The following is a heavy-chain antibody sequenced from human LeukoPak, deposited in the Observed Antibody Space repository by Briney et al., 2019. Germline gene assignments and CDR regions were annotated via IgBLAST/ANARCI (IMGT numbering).Heavy chain of an antibody. Sequence: GGSLRLSCAASGFTFSDYYMDWVRQAPGKGLEWVGRSRNKANGYRTDYAASVKGRFTISRDDSKNSVYLQMNSLKTEDTAVYFCVRGFTGRIFDDWGQGTLATVSS. CDR3: VRGFTGRIFDD. CDR2: SRNKANGYRT. V-gene: IGHV3-72*01. D-gene: IGHD2-8*02. J-gene: IGHJ4*02. CDR1: GFTFSDYY.